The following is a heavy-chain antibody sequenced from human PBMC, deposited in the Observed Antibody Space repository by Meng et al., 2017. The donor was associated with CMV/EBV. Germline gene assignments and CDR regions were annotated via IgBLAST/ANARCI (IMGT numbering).Heavy chain of an antibody. V-gene: IGHV1-69*10. Sequence: SVTVSCKASGGTFSSYAISWVRQAPGQGLEWMGGIITILGIANYAQKFQGRVTITADKSTSTAYMELSSLRSEDTAVYYCARARGDGYNRLDYWGQGTLVTVSS. J-gene: IGHJ4*02. D-gene: IGHD5-24*01. CDR3: ARARGDGYNRLDY. CDR1: GGTFSSYA. CDR2: IITILGIA.